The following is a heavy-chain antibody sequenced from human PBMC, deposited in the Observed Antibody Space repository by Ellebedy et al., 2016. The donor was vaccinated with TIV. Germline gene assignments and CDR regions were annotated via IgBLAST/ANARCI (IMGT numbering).Heavy chain of an antibody. D-gene: IGHD2/OR15-2a*01. CDR3: GRGRVSMSIDY. J-gene: IGHJ4*02. CDR2: VSFDIDKK. Sequence: GESLKISCEASGFPFRNYAMHWVRQSPRKGLEWVAIVSFDIDKKFYTDSVKGRFTISRDNSKNILSLQMNSLRADDTAVYYCGRGRVSMSIDYWGQGTLVTVSS. CDR1: GFPFRNYA. V-gene: IGHV3-30-3*01.